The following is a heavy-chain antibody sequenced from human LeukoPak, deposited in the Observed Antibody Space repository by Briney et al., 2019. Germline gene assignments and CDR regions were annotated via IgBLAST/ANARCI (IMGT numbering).Heavy chain of an antibody. V-gene: IGHV1-69*13. Sequence: SVKVSCKASGGTFNNYTISWVRQAPGQGLEWMGGIIPIFGTTNYAQKFQGRVTITADESTSTAYMELSSLRSEDTAVYYCARVLAGYDTSGYYWDAFDIWGQGTMVSVSS. D-gene: IGHD3-22*01. CDR1: GGTFNNYT. CDR2: IIPIFGTT. J-gene: IGHJ3*02. CDR3: ARVLAGYDTSGYYWDAFDI.